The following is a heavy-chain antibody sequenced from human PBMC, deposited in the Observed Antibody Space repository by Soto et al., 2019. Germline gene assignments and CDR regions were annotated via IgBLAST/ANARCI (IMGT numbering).Heavy chain of an antibody. CDR2: ICYDGSNK. D-gene: IGHD3-22*01. J-gene: IGHJ4*02. V-gene: IGHV3-33*01. CDR3: ARDIHYYYDSSGYPGGY. Sequence: QVQLVESGGGVVQPGRSLRLSCAASGFTFSSYGMHWVRQAPGKGLEWVAVICYDGSNKYYADSVKGRFTISRDNSKNTLYLQMNSLRAEDTAVYYCARDIHYYYDSSGYPGGYWGQGTLVTVSS. CDR1: GFTFSSYG.